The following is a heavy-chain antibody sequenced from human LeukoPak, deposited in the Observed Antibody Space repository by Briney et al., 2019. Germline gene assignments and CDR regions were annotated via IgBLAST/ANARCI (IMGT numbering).Heavy chain of an antibody. J-gene: IGHJ4*02. V-gene: IGHV4-34*01. CDR1: GGSFSGYY. D-gene: IGHD2-15*01. CDR3: ARGSRWELHFDY. CDR2: INHSGST. Sequence: PSETLSLTCAGYGGSFSGYYWSWIRQPPGMGLEWIGEINHSGSTNYNPSLKSRVTISVDTSKNQFSLKLSSVTAADTAVYYRARGSRWELHFDYWGQGTLVTVSS.